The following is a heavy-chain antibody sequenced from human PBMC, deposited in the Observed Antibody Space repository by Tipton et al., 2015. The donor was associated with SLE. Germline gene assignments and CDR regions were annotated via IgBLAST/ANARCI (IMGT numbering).Heavy chain of an antibody. V-gene: IGHV4-59*01. J-gene: IGHJ3*02. D-gene: IGHD3-22*01. CDR3: ARYDYDSTGSNAFEI. Sequence: TLSLTCSASGDSISHSYWSWIRQPPGKGLEWIGYIYYGGSTSYSPSLKSRATISIDTSMTQFSLRLTSVTAADTAVYFCARYDYDSTGSNAFEIWGQGTLVTVS. CDR2: IYYGGST. CDR1: GDSISHSY.